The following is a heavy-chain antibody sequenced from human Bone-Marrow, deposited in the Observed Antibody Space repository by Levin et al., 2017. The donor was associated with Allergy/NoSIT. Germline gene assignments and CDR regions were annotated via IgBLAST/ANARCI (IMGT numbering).Heavy chain of an antibody. CDR2: ISGSGSL. CDR3: TRSDSSPSYYFSGLDV. J-gene: IGHJ6*02. V-gene: IGHV3-11*01. CDR1: GFVFKDYY. Sequence: PGGSLRLSCEVSGFVFKDYYISWIRQAPGKGLEWLSYISGSGSLKYADSVKGRFTISRDNAKNSVFLQMNSLRGADTAVYYCTRSDSSPSYYFSGLDVWGQGTTVSVSS. D-gene: IGHD3-22*01.